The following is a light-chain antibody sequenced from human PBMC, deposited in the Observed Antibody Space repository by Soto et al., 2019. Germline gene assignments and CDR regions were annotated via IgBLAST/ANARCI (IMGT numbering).Light chain of an antibody. Sequence: AIRMTQSPSSLSASTGDRVTITCRASQGISSYLAWYQQKPGKAPKLLIYAASTLQSGVPSRFSGSGSGTDFTLTISCLQSEDLATYYCQQYCSYPRTFGQGTKVDIK. CDR2: AAS. CDR1: QGISSY. V-gene: IGKV1-8*01. J-gene: IGKJ1*01. CDR3: QQYCSYPRT.